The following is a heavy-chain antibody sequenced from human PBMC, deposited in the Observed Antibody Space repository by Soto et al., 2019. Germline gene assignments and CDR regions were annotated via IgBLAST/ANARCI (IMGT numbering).Heavy chain of an antibody. CDR3: ARAQFTHYTMDV. CDR2: IYYSGST. Sequence: ASETLSLTCTVSGGSINGHYWSWIRQPPGKGLEWIGYIYYSGSTNYNPSLKSRVTISVDTSRNQFSLKLSSVTAADTAVYYCARAQFTHYTMDVWGQGTTVTVSS. CDR1: GGSINGHY. J-gene: IGHJ6*02. V-gene: IGHV4-59*11. D-gene: IGHD3-10*01.